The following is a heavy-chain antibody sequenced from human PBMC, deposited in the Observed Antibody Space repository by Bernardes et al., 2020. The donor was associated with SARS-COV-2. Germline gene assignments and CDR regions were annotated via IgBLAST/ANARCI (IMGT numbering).Heavy chain of an antibody. Sequence: ASVKVSCKASGYTFTSDGISWVRQAPGQGLEWIGWISGKKLNTNYAQKFRGRVTMTADTSTSTAYMELMSLRSDDTAVYYCATDLPPSSSWSYFDYWGQGILVTVSS. J-gene: IGHJ4*02. CDR3: ATDLPPSSSWSYFDY. CDR2: ISGKKLNT. D-gene: IGHD6-13*01. V-gene: IGHV1-18*04. CDR1: GYTFTSDG.